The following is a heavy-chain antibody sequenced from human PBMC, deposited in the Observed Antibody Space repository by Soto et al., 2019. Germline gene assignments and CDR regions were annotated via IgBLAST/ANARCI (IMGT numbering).Heavy chain of an antibody. CDR1: GFTFSGSA. D-gene: IGHD3-3*01. Sequence: PGGSLRLSCAASGFTFSGSAMHWVRQASGKGPEWVGRIRSKANSYATAYAASVKGRFTISRDDSKNTAYLQMNSLKTEDTAVYYCTSINYDFWSGYGAYGMDVWGQGTTVTVSS. CDR3: TSINYDFWSGYGAYGMDV. CDR2: IRSKANSYAT. V-gene: IGHV3-73*01. J-gene: IGHJ6*02.